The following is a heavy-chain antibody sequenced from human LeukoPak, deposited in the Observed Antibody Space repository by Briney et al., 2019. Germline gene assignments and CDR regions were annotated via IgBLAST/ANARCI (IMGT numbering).Heavy chain of an antibody. CDR1: GFTFSSYS. CDR2: VSSSSSYI. CDR3: AREDYYDSSGPSGL. V-gene: IGHV3-21*01. Sequence: PGGSLRLSCAASGFTFSSYSLNWVRQAPGKGLEWVSSVSSSSSYIYYADSVKGRFTISRDNAKNSLYLQMNSLRAEDTAVYYCAREDYYDSSGPSGLWGKGTTVTVSS. D-gene: IGHD3-22*01. J-gene: IGHJ6*04.